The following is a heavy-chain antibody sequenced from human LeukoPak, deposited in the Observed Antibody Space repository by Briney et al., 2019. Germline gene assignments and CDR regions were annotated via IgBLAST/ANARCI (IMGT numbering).Heavy chain of an antibody. D-gene: IGHD1-26*01. J-gene: IGHJ6*03. CDR3: AKAGYSGSYYSYYYYYMDV. CDR1: GFTFSSYD. Sequence: PGGSLRLSCAASGFTFSSYDMHWVRQATGKGLEWVSGIGTAGDIYYSGSVKGRFTISRDNSKNTLYLQMNSLRAEDTAVYYCAKAGYSGSYYSYYYYYMDVWGKGTTVTVSS. V-gene: IGHV3-13*01. CDR2: IGTAGDI.